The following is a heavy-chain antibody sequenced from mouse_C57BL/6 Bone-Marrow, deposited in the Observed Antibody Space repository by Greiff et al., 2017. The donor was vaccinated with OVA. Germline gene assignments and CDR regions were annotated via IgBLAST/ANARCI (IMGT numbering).Heavy chain of an antibody. CDR2: ISYDGSN. J-gene: IGHJ1*03. V-gene: IGHV3-6*01. Sequence: EVKLEASGPGLVKPSQSLSLTCSVTGYSITSGYYWNWIRQFPGNKLEWMGYISYDGSNNYNPSLKNRITITRDTSKNQFFLKLHSVTTEDTATYYCARTPPYYSNPWYFDVWGTGTTVTVSS. D-gene: IGHD2-5*01. CDR1: GYSITSGYY. CDR3: ARTPPYYSNPWYFDV.